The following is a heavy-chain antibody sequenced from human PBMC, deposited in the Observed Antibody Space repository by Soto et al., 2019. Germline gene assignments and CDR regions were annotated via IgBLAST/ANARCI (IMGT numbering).Heavy chain of an antibody. D-gene: IGHD2-15*01. Sequence: ASVKVSCKASGYTFTGYYMHWVRQAPGQGLEWMGWINPNSGGTNYAQKFQGWVTMTRDTSISTAYMELSRLRSDDTAVYYCARGGCSGGSCYSLYGMDVWGQGTTVT. CDR2: INPNSGGT. CDR1: GYTFTGYY. J-gene: IGHJ6*02. V-gene: IGHV1-2*04. CDR3: ARGGCSGGSCYSLYGMDV.